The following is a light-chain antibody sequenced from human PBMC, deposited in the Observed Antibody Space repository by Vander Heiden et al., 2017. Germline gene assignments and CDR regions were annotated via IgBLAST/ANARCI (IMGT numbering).Light chain of an antibody. CDR1: QSVSSY. CDR3: QQRSNWPRLT. V-gene: IGKV3-11*01. J-gene: IGKJ4*01. Sequence: EIVLTQSPATLSLSPGERATLSCRASQSVSSYLAWYQQKPGQAPRLLIYDASNRATGIPARFSGTGSGTAFTLTISSLEPEDFAVYSCQQRSNWPRLTFGGGTKVELK. CDR2: DAS.